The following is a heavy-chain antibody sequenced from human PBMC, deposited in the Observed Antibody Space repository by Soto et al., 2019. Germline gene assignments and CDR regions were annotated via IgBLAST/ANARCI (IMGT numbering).Heavy chain of an antibody. J-gene: IGHJ5*02. D-gene: IGHD6-13*01. CDR1: GYTFTSYD. CDR3: ARGGSREQQLASNWFDP. Sequence: QVQLVQSGAEVKKPGASVKVSCKASGYTFTSYDINWVRQATGQGLEWMGWMNPNSGNTGYAQKFQGRVTMTRNTSISTAYMELSSLRSEDTAVYYCARGGSREQQLASNWFDPWGQGTLVTVSS. CDR2: MNPNSGNT. V-gene: IGHV1-8*01.